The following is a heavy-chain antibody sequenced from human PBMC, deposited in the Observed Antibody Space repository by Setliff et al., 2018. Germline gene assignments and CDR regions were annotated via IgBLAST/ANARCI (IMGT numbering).Heavy chain of an antibody. CDR3: ARVGSKPQLGWFDP. CDR1: GFTFSCYY. D-gene: IGHD1-26*01. J-gene: IGHJ5*02. CDR2: ISTDGSSI. Sequence: GGSLRLSCAASGFTFSCYYMQWVRQAPGKGLVWVARISTDGSSITYADSVKGRFTISRDNARNTLYLQMNSLTAEDTAVYYCARVGSKPQLGWFDPWGQGTLVTVSS. V-gene: IGHV3-74*03.